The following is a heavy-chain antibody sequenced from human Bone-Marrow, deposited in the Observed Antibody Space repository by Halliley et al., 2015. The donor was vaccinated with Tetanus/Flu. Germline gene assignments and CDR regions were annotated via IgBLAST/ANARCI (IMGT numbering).Heavy chain of an antibody. D-gene: IGHD6-19*01. Sequence: GVINPDDDTTSYAQKFQGRVTMTRDTSTSTVNMGLSRLRSEDTAVYYCARDVAGTQNYSYGMDVWGQGTTVTVSS. V-gene: IGHV1-46*01. CDR2: INPDDDTT. J-gene: IGHJ6*02. CDR3: ARDVAGTQNYSYGMDV.